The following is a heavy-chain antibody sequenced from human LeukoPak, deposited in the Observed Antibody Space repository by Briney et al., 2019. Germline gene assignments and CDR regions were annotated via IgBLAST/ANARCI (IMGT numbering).Heavy chain of an antibody. V-gene: IGHV4-39*02. CDR1: GGSISSNSYY. Sequence: KTSETLSLTCTVSGGSISSNSYYWGWIRQSPGKGLEWIVSIYYSGSTYYKPSLKSRLTISVDTSKNHFSLKLSSVTAADTAVYYCARNRYYYGSRNYGVPTWFDPWGQGTLVTVSS. D-gene: IGHD3-10*01. CDR3: ARNRYYYGSRNYGVPTWFDP. CDR2: IYYSGST. J-gene: IGHJ5*02.